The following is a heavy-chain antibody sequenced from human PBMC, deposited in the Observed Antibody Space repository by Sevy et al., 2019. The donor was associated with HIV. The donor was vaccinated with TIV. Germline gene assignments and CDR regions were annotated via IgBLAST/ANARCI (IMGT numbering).Heavy chain of an antibody. D-gene: IGHD5-12*01. Sequence: GGSLRLSCAASGFTFSSYSMNWVRQAPGKGLEWLSYIDSRSSNIYYADSVKGRFTVSRDNAKNSLYVQMNSLRGEDTAVYYCAREGGYTDQGMDVWGKGTTVTVSS. CDR2: IDSRSSNI. CDR3: AREGGYTDQGMDV. CDR1: GFTFSSYS. J-gene: IGHJ6*04. V-gene: IGHV3-48*01.